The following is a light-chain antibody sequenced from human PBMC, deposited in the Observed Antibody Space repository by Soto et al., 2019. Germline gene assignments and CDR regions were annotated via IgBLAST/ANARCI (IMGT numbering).Light chain of an antibody. CDR3: QQRSNWRRGT. CDR2: DAS. J-gene: IGKJ3*01. Sequence: EIVLTQSPATLSLSPGERATLSCRASQSVSSYLAWYQQKPGQAPRLLIYDASNRATGIPARFSGSGSGTDFTLTISSLEPADFAVYYCQQRSNWRRGTFGPGTKVDIK. V-gene: IGKV3-11*01. CDR1: QSVSSY.